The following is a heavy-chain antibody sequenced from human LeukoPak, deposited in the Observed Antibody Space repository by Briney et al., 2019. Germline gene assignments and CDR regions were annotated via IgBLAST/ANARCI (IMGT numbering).Heavy chain of an antibody. J-gene: IGHJ1*01. D-gene: IGHD2-15*01. V-gene: IGHV3-33*01. CDR3: ARDGDCSGGSCYDYFQH. CDR1: GFTFRSHA. Sequence: PGGSLRLSCATSGFTFRSHAMHWVRQSPGKGLEWVAQIWYDGSNKYYADSVKGRFSVSRDNSKNTLYLQMNSLRAEDTAVYYCARDGDCSGGSCYDYFQHWGQGTLVTVSS. CDR2: IWYDGSNK.